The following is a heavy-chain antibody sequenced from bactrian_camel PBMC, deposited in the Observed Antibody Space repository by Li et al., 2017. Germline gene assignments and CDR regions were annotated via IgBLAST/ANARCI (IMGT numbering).Heavy chain of an antibody. D-gene: IGHD1*01. J-gene: IGHJ4*01. CDR2: ITGDGKT. V-gene: IGHV3S66*01. Sequence: DVQLVESGGGSVQTGGSLRLSCKPSFFILDDFEMMWYRQTPGNECELVSSITGDGKTYYIDAVKGRFTISHDAAKNSVDLQMNSLKPDDTAVYYCAADLRFPCDLISWQMAYHGQGTQVTVS. CDR1: FFILDDFE.